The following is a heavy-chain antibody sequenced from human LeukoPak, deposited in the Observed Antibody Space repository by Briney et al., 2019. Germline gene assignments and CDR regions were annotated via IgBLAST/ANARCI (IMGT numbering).Heavy chain of an antibody. CDR1: GGTFSSYA. V-gene: IGHV1-69*13. Sequence: ASVKVSCKASGGTFSSYAISWVRQAPGQGLEWMGGIIPIFGTGNYAQKFQGRVTINADESTSTAYMELSSLRSEDTAVYYCARGAGGYRFDPWGQGTLVTVSS. CDR3: ARGAGGYRFDP. J-gene: IGHJ5*02. CDR2: IIPIFGTG. D-gene: IGHD1-1*01.